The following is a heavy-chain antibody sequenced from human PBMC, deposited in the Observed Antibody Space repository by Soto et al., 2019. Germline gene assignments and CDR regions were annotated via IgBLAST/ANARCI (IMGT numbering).Heavy chain of an antibody. CDR3: AIRGREGRGPLVS. D-gene: IGHD3-10*01. J-gene: IGHJ4*02. V-gene: IGHV3-74*01. CDR2: INGDGTSI. Sequence: GGSLRLSCAASGLALSGYWMHWVRQPPRKGLVWVSRINGDGTSIIYADSVKGRFTVSRDNAKNTVFLEMNSLGVEDTAVYYCAIRGREGRGPLVSWGQGTLVTVSS. CDR1: GLALSGYW.